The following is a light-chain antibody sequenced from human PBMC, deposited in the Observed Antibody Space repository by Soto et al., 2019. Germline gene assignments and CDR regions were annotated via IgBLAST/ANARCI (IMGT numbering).Light chain of an antibody. CDR2: DAS. CDR1: QSLDGNY. Sequence: EIVLTQSPGTLSLSPGERATLSCRASQSLDGNYLAWYQQKPGQAPRLLIYDASDRATGIPARFSGSGSGTEFTLTISRLQPEDFATYYCQQAKSFPLTFGQGTRLEIK. J-gene: IGKJ5*01. CDR3: QQAKSFPLT. V-gene: IGKV3-20*01.